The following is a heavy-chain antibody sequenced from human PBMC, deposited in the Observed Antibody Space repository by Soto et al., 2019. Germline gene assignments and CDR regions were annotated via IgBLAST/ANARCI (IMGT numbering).Heavy chain of an antibody. Sequence: SETLSLTCAVYGGSFSGYYWSWIRQPPGKGLEWIGEINHSGSTNYNPYLKSRVTISVDTYKNQSSLKLSSVTAADTAVYYCGRGGYRGVNYYYYYGMDVWGQGTTVTVSS. V-gene: IGHV4-34*01. CDR2: INHSGST. D-gene: IGHD6-25*01. CDR3: GRGGYRGVNYYYYYGMDV. J-gene: IGHJ6*02. CDR1: GGSFSGYY.